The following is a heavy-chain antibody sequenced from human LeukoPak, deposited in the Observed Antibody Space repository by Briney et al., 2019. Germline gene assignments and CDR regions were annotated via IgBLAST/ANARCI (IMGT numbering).Heavy chain of an antibody. V-gene: IGHV3-74*01. CDR3: AREGYSYGDGYFDY. D-gene: IGHD5-18*01. CDR1: GFTFTTYW. J-gene: IGHJ4*02. CDR2: INSDGSIT. Sequence: GGSLRLSCAASGFTFTTYWMHWVRQAPGKGLVWVSHINSDGSITSYADSVKGRFTISRDNAKNTLYLQMNSLRAEDTAVYYCAREGYSYGDGYFDYWGQGTLVTVSS.